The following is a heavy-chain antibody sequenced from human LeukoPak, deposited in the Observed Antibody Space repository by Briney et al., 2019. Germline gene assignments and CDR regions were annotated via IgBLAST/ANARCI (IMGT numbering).Heavy chain of an antibody. Sequence: PSETLSLTCTVSGGSISSSRDYWGWIRQPPGKGLEWIGSIYYSGSTYYNPSLKSRVTISVDTSKNQFSLKLSSVTAADTAVYYCARSGSYDLSFDYWGQGTLVTVSS. CDR3: ARSGSYDLSFDY. CDR1: GGSISSSRDY. D-gene: IGHD1-26*01. CDR2: IYYSGST. J-gene: IGHJ4*02. V-gene: IGHV4-39*01.